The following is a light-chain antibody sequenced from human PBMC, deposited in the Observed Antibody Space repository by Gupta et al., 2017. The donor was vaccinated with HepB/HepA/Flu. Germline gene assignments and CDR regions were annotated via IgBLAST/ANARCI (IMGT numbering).Light chain of an antibody. CDR2: SAS. J-gene: IGKJ4*01. CDR3: QQYSSLPLT. CDR1: QSISIN. V-gene: IGKV3-15*01. Sequence: PGERATLSCRVSQSISINLAWYQQKPGQAPRLLIYSASIRATDIPARFSGSGSGTEFTLTISNLQSEDFAVYYCQQYSSLPLTFGGGTKVEI.